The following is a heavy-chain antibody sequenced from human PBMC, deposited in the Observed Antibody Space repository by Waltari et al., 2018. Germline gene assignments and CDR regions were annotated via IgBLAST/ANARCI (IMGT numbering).Heavy chain of an antibody. CDR1: GGTFSSYA. CDR2: IIPILGIA. CDR3: ARGPPGITGTHMDV. V-gene: IGHV1-69*04. D-gene: IGHD1-7*01. J-gene: IGHJ6*03. Sequence: QVQLVQSGAEVKKPGSSVKVSCKASGGTFSSYAISWVRQAPGQGLEWMGGIIPILGIANDEQKFQGRVTITADESTSTAYMELSSLRSEDTAVYYCARGPPGITGTHMDVWGKGTTVTVSS.